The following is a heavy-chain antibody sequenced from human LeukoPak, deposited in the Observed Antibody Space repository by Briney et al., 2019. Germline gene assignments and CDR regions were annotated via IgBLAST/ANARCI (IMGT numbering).Heavy chain of an antibody. Sequence: SEALSQSCTVPGYSIRSGYYWGWTRQTPGKGLVWIARLYHSESTYYNPARKSRVTISVDTSKNQCSLKLSSVTAADTAVYYCARAPMAEQLVGFHYYYYMDVWGKGTTVTVSS. CDR3: ARAPMAEQLVGFHYYYYMDV. V-gene: IGHV4-38-2*02. CDR2: LYHSEST. CDR1: GYSIRSGYY. J-gene: IGHJ6*03. D-gene: IGHD6-6*01.